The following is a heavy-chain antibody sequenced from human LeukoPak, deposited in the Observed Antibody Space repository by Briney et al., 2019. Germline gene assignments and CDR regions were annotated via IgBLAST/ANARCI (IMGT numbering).Heavy chain of an antibody. Sequence: ASVKVSCKASGYTFTSYYMHWVRQAPGQGLEWMGIINPSGGSTSYAQKFQGRVTMTRDTSTSTVYMELSSLGSEDTAVYYCARVLSEGLAFDIWGQGTMVTVSS. D-gene: IGHD3-16*02. CDR1: GYTFTSYY. CDR3: ARVLSEGLAFDI. V-gene: IGHV1-46*01. CDR2: INPSGGST. J-gene: IGHJ3*02.